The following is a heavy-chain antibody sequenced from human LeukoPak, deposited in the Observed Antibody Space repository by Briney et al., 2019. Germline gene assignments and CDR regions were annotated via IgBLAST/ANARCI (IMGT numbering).Heavy chain of an antibody. D-gene: IGHD3-22*01. CDR3: AKDHRYYDSSGYYGLDY. Sequence: PGGSLRLSCAASGFTVSSNYMNWVRQAPGKGLEWVSAISGSGGSTYYADSVKGRFTISRDNSKNTLYLQMNSLRAEDTAVYYCAKDHRYYDSSGYYGLDYWGQGTLVTVSS. J-gene: IGHJ4*02. CDR2: ISGSGGST. CDR1: GFTVSSNY. V-gene: IGHV3-23*01.